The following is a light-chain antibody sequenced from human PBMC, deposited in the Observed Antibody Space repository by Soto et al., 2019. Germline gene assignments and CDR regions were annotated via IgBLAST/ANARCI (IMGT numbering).Light chain of an antibody. CDR2: GAS. CDR1: QSVSSSY. CDR3: QQYGRSPFT. J-gene: IGKJ3*01. V-gene: IGKV3-20*01. Sequence: EIVLTQSPGTLSLSPGERATLSCRASQSVSSSYLAWYQQKPGQAPRLLIYGASSRATGIPGRFSGSGSGTDFTLNISRLEPEDFAVYYCQQYGRSPFTFGPGTRVDIK.